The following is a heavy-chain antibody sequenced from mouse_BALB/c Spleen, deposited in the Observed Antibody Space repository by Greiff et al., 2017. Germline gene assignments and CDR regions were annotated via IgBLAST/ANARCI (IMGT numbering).Heavy chain of an antibody. D-gene: IGHD2-3*01. V-gene: IGHV2-6-7*01. CDR1: GFSLTGYG. Sequence: QVQLKESGPGLVAPSQSLSITCTVSGFSLTGYGVNWVRQPPGKGLEWLGMIWGDGSTDSNSALKSRLSISKDNSKSQVFLKMNSLQTDDTARYYCARDQGGYSAWFAYWGQGTLVTVSA. CDR2: IWGDGST. CDR3: ARDQGGYSAWFAY. J-gene: IGHJ3*01.